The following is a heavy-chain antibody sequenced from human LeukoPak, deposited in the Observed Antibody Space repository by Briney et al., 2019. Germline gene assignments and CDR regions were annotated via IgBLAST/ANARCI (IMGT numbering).Heavy chain of an antibody. CDR2: IIPIFGTA. D-gene: IGHD3-22*01. CDR3: ARGATYYYDSSGYYYGY. V-gene: IGHV1-69*05. CDR1: GGTFSSYA. J-gene: IGHJ4*02. Sequence: SVKVSCKASGGTFSSYAISWVRQAPGQGLEWMGGIIPIFGTANYAQKFQGRVTIITDESTSTAYMELSSLRSEDTAVYYCARGATYYYDSSGYYYGYWGQGTLVTVSS.